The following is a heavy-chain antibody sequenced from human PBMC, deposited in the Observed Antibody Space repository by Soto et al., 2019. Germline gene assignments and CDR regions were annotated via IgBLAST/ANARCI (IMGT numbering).Heavy chain of an antibody. CDR3: ARDRDDYGSGNYYNRIDF. CDR1: GGIFSTYA. V-gene: IGHV1-69*01. CDR2: IIPLFGTP. Sequence: QVQLVQSGAEVKKPGSSVKVSCKASGGIFSTYAISWLRQAPGQGLEWMGGIIPLFGTPNYAQRFQGRVTITADESTGTAYMDLSRLRSEDTAVYYCARDRDDYGSGNYYNRIDFWGQGTLVTVSS. D-gene: IGHD3-10*01. J-gene: IGHJ4*02.